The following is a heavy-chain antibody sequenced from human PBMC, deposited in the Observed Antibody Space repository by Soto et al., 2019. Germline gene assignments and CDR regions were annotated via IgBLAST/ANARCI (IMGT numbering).Heavy chain of an antibody. CDR3: ARGGAMGVDY. J-gene: IGHJ4*02. CDR1: GFTFNTHW. V-gene: IGHV3-74*01. Sequence: GSLRLSCTASGFTFNTHWMHWVRQAPGKGLVWVSRIYFDGITTNYADSVRGRLTVSRDNAKNTVYLHVNTLRDEDTAVYYCARGGAMGVDYWGQGTLVTVSS. D-gene: IGHD1-26*01. CDR2: IYFDGITT.